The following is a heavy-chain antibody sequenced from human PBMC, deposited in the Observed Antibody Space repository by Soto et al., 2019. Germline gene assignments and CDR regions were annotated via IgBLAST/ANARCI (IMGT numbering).Heavy chain of an antibody. J-gene: IGHJ4*02. CDR1: GASISSHNYY. V-gene: IGHV4-39*01. D-gene: IGHD6-19*01. CDR3: AAISGWFHFDY. Sequence: SETLSLTCTVSGASISSHNYYWGWIRRPPGKGLEWIGSTHSGGSTYSSPSLRGRLTVFLDTSKNQFSLKLGSVTAADTAVYYCAAISGWFHFDYWGRGTQVTVSS. CDR2: THSGGST.